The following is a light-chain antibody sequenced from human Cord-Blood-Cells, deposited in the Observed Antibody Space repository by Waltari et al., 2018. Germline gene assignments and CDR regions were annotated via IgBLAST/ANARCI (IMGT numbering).Light chain of an antibody. Sequence: DIQMTQSPSTLSASVGDRVTITCRASQSISSWLAWYQQKPGKAPKLLIYKASSLESGVPSRFSVSGSGTEFTLTISSLQPDDFATYNCQHKTFGQGTKVEIK. CDR3: QHKT. J-gene: IGKJ1*01. CDR2: KAS. CDR1: QSISSW. V-gene: IGKV1-5*03.